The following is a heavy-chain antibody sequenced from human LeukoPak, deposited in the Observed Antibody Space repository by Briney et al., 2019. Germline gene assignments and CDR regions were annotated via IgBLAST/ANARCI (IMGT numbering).Heavy chain of an antibody. J-gene: IGHJ4*02. D-gene: IGHD1-26*01. CDR3: ARGGRVGASDY. CDR1: GFTFSSFW. CDR2: IKSDGSEK. V-gene: IGHV3-7*01. Sequence: GGSLRLSCAASGFTFSSFWMTWVRQAPGKGLEWVANIKSDGSEKFYVDSVKGRFPISRDNAKNSLYLQMNSLRVEDTAVYYCARGGRVGASDYWGQGTLVTVSS.